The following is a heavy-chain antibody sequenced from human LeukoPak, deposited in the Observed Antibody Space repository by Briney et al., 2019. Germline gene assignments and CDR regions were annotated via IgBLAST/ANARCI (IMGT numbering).Heavy chain of an antibody. CDR3: ARGFAGSGWYDY. D-gene: IGHD6-19*01. CDR2: IHHSGRT. CDR1: GYSISSDYY. Sequence: SETLSLTCTVSGYSISSDYYWGWIRQPPGKGLEWIGSIHHSGRTYYNPSLKSRVTISVDTSKNQFSLKLSSVTAADTAVYYCARGFAGSGWYDYWGQGTLVTVSS. J-gene: IGHJ4*02. V-gene: IGHV4-38-2*02.